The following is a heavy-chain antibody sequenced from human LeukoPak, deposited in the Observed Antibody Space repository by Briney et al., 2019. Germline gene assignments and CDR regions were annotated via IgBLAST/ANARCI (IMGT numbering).Heavy chain of an antibody. CDR2: INSDGSST. Sequence: PGGSLRLSCAASGFTFSSYWMHWVRQAPGKGLVWVSRINSDGSSTTYADPVKGRFTTSRDNAKNTLYLQMNSLRAEDTAVYYCARVTTGGSGSSDYWGQGTLVTVSS. D-gene: IGHD3-10*01. CDR3: ARVTTGGSGSSDY. CDR1: GFTFSSYW. V-gene: IGHV3-74*01. J-gene: IGHJ4*02.